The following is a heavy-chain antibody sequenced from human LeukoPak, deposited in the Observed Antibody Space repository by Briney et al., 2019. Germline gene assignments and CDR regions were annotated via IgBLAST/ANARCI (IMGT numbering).Heavy chain of an antibody. D-gene: IGHD3-10*01. V-gene: IGHV3-23*01. CDR2: ISGSGGST. Sequence: GGSLRLSCAASGFTFSSYAMSWVRQAPGKGLEWVSAISGSGGSTYYADSVKGRFTISRDNAKNTLYLQMNSLRAEDTAVYYCARDQGLLWFGEFQPNYGMDVWGQGTTVTVSS. CDR3: ARDQGLLWFGEFQPNYGMDV. CDR1: GFTFSSYA. J-gene: IGHJ6*02.